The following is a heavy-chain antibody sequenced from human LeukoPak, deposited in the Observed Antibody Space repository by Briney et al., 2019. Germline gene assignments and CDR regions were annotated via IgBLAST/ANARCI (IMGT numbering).Heavy chain of an antibody. Sequence: GGSLRLSCAASGFTFSGYWMSWVRQAPWKGLEWVANIRQDGGDEYYVDSVKGRFTISRDNAKNSLYLQMNVLRVEDTAFYYCARDWVSLSSGRVFDYWGQGTLVTVSS. CDR3: ARDWVSLSSGRVFDY. V-gene: IGHV3-7*01. D-gene: IGHD3-22*01. J-gene: IGHJ4*02. CDR1: GFTFSGYW. CDR2: IRQDGGDE.